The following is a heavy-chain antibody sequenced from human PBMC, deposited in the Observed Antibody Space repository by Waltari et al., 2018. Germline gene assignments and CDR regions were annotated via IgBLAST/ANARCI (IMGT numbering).Heavy chain of an antibody. CDR1: GGSITSTRHY. J-gene: IGHJ3*01. CDR2: ISYTGAT. CDR3: ATYIGASLGTAAFDV. V-gene: IGHV4-39*01. Sequence: QLQLQESGPRLVKPSETLSLTCTVSGGSITSTRHYWGWIRQPPGQGLEWIGTISYTGATYSSPSLKSRVTISRDTSKNQLALTLGSVTAADTALYYCATYIGASLGTAAFDVWGQGTMVTVSS. D-gene: IGHD5-12*01.